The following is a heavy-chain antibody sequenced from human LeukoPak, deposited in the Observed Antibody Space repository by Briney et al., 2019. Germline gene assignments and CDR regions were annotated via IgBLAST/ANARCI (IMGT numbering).Heavy chain of an antibody. Sequence: SETLSLTCTVSGGSVSSGSYYWSWIRQPPGKGLEWIGYIYYSGSTNYNPSLKSRVTISVYTSKNHFSLKLSSVTAADTAVYYCARYCSGGSCLLPPLFDYWGQGTLVTVSS. CDR2: IYYSGST. J-gene: IGHJ4*02. V-gene: IGHV4-61*03. D-gene: IGHD2-15*01. CDR3: ARYCSGGSCLLPPLFDY. CDR1: GGSVSSGSYY.